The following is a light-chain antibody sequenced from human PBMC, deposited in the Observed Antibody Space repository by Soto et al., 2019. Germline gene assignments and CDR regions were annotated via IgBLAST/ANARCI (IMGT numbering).Light chain of an antibody. J-gene: IGLJ1*01. CDR1: SSDVGAYHF. Sequence: QSVLTQPACVSGCPGQSITISCTGSSSDVGAYHFVSWYQHHPGKAPKLILYEVTARPSGVSSRFSGSKSGNTASLTISGLQADDEANYYCSSYTSSNTPYVFGTGTKVTVL. CDR2: EVT. V-gene: IGLV2-14*01. CDR3: SSYTSSNTPYV.